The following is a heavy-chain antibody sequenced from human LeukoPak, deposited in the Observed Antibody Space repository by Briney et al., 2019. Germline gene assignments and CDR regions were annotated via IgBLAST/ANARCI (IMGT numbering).Heavy chain of an antibody. V-gene: IGHV4-59*08. D-gene: IGHD2-15*01. CDR1: GGSISSYY. Sequence: SETLSLTCTVSGGSISSYYWSWIRQPPGKGVEWGGYIYYTGSTNYNPSLKSRVAISVDASKNQFSLKLISVTAADTAVYYCARHLAVAATGFDYWGQGTLVTVSS. CDR2: IYYTGST. CDR3: ARHLAVAATGFDY. J-gene: IGHJ4*02.